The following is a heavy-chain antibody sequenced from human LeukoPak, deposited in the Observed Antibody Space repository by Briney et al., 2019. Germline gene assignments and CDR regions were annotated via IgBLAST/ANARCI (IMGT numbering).Heavy chain of an antibody. V-gene: IGHV4-39*01. D-gene: IGHD2-2*01. J-gene: IGHJ5*02. CDR1: GGSISSGSFY. Sequence: PSETLSLTCIVSGGSISSGSFYWGWIRQPPGKGMEWIGNIYYSGTTYYNPSLKSRVTISVDTSKNQFSLRLSSVTAADTALYYCARLGKYFVVVPAAPFDPWGQGTLVTVSS. CDR2: IYYSGTT. CDR3: ARLGKYFVVVPAAPFDP.